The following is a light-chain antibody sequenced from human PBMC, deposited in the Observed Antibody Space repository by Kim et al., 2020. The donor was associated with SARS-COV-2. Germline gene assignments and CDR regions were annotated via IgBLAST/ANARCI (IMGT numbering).Light chain of an antibody. Sequence: QSALTQPRSVSGSPGQSVTISCTGTSTDVSGYTYVSWYQHHPGKAPKLILYDVTKRPSGVPDRFSGSKSGNTASLTISGLQADDEADYYCCSYAGRYTWLVGGGTNVTVL. CDR2: DVT. CDR1: STDVSGYTY. J-gene: IGLJ3*02. CDR3: CSYAGRYTWL. V-gene: IGLV2-11*01.